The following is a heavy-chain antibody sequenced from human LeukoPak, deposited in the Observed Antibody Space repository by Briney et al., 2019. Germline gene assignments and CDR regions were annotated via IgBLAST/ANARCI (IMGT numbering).Heavy chain of an antibody. D-gene: IGHD3-3*01. Sequence: GASVKVSCKASGYTFTGYYMHWVRQAPGQGLEWMGWINPNSGGTNYAQKFQGRVTMTRDTSISTGYMELSRLRSDDTAVYYCARDRSWAIFGVVIMYYFDYWGQGTLVTVSS. J-gene: IGHJ4*02. CDR3: ARDRSWAIFGVVIMYYFDY. V-gene: IGHV1-2*02. CDR1: GYTFTGYY. CDR2: INPNSGGT.